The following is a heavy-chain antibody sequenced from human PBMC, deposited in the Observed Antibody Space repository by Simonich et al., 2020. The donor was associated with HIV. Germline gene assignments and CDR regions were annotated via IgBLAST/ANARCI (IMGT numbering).Heavy chain of an antibody. CDR3: ARRHPTTVNTPYFDY. V-gene: IGHV4-34*01. Sequence: QVQLQQWGAGLLKPSETLSLTCAVYGGSFSGYNWSWIRPPPGKGLEGIGEINHSGSTNANPPLKSRVTISGDTAKNQFSLKLSSVTAADTAVYYCARRHPTTVNTPYFDYWGQGTLVTVSS. D-gene: IGHD4-17*01. J-gene: IGHJ4*02. CDR2: INHSGST. CDR1: GGSFSGYN.